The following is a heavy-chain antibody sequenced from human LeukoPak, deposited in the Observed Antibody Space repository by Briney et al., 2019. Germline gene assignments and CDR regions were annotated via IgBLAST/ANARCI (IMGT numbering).Heavy chain of an antibody. CDR2: IYYSGST. Sequence: SETLSLTCTVSGGSISSYYWSWIRQPPGKGLEWIGYIYYSGSTNYNPPLKSRVTISVDTSKNQFSLKLSSVTAADTAVYYCAGVERYCSSTSCYYGDYWGQGTLVTVSS. CDR1: GGSISSYY. J-gene: IGHJ4*02. V-gene: IGHV4-59*01. D-gene: IGHD2-2*01. CDR3: AGVERYCSSTSCYYGDY.